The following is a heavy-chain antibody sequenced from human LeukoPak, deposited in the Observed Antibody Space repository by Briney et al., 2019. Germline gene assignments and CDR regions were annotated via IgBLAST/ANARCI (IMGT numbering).Heavy chain of an antibody. V-gene: IGHV4-61*01. CDR3: VREASTSYYDSSGYYRQTETFDV. CDR2: VYYSGRT. J-gene: IGHJ3*01. D-gene: IGHD3-22*01. Sequence: SETLSLTCTVSGDSVSSDSYYWHWIRKSPGKGLQWVGFVYYSGRTKYNPSLESRVSISIDKSQNQVSLRLRSVTAADTAMYFCVREASTSYYDSSGYYRQTETFDVWGQGTMVTVSS. CDR1: GDSVSSDSYY.